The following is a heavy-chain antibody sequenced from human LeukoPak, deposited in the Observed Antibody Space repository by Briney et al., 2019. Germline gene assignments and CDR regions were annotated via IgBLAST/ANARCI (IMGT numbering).Heavy chain of an antibody. D-gene: IGHD3-16*01. CDR1: GLSLSTSGVG. V-gene: IGHV2-5*02. Sequence: SGPTLVNPTQTLTLTCTFPGLSLSTSGVGVGWIRQPPGKALEWLALIYWDDDKRYSSSLKSRLTITKDTSKNQVVLTMTNMDPVDTATYYCAHTHFHVWWKTFDYWGQGTLVTVSS. J-gene: IGHJ4*02. CDR2: IYWDDDK. CDR3: AHTHFHVWWKTFDY.